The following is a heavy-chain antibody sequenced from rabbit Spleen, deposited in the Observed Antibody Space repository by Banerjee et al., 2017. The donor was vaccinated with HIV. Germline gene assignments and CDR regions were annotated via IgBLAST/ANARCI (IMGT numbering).Heavy chain of an antibody. V-gene: IGHV1S40*01. CDR1: GFSFSSSHY. CDR3: ARDTSSSFSSYGMDL. CDR2: IDTGSSGFT. Sequence: QSLEESGGDLVKPGASLTLTCTASGFSFSSSHYMCWVRQAPGKGLEWIACIDTGSSGFTYFATWAKGRFTCSKTSSTTVTLQMTRLRAADTATYFCARDTSSSFSSYGMDLWGPGTLVTVS. D-gene: IGHD1-1*01. J-gene: IGHJ6*01.